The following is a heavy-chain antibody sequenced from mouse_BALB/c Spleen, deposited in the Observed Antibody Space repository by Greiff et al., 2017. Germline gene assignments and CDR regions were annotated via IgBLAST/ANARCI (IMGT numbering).Heavy chain of an antibody. V-gene: IGHV5-6*01. J-gene: IGHJ4*01. Sequence: EVKLVESGGDLVKPGGSLKLSCAASGFTFSSYGMSWVRQTPDKRLEWVATISSGGSYTYYPDSVKGRFTISRDNAKNTLYLQMSSLKSEDTAMYYCARVYGNYYAMDYWGQGTSVTVSS. D-gene: IGHD2-1*01. CDR1: GFTFSSYG. CDR2: ISSGGSYT. CDR3: ARVYGNYYAMDY.